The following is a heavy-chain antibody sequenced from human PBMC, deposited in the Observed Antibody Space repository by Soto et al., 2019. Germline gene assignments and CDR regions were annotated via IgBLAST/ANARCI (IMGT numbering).Heavy chain of an antibody. J-gene: IGHJ6*02. CDR2: IKSRTDGWTR. D-gene: IGHD2-15*01. V-gene: IGHV3-15*07. CDR3: TTKWSDNGMDV. Sequence: PGGSLRLSCAATGFAFTNAWMNWVRQAPVKGLEFVGRIKSRTDGWTRDYAAPLKGIFTISIDYAKGTLCLQINNLKTEDTAVYYCTTKWSDNGMDVWGQGTTVTVSS. CDR1: GFAFTNAW.